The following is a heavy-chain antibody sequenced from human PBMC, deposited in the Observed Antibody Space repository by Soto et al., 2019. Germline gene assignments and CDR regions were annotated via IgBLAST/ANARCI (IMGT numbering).Heavy chain of an antibody. CDR2: IYYSGST. D-gene: IGHD3-3*01. CDR3: ARWWSGSRQGFDP. J-gene: IGHJ5*02. Sequence: QVQLQESGPGLVKPSQTLSLTCTVSGGSISSGDYYWSWIRQHPGKGLEWIGYIYYSGSTYYNPPLTSPVTISVDTSKNQFSLKLSSVTAADTAVYYCARWWSGSRQGFDPWGQGTLVTVSS. CDR1: GGSISSGDYY. V-gene: IGHV4-31*01.